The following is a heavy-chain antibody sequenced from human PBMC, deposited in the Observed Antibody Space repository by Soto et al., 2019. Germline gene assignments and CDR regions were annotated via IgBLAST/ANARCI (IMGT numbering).Heavy chain of an antibody. J-gene: IGHJ5*02. CDR3: VRARLDGNGYTWSWFDP. Sequence: QVQLVQSEAEVKEPGASVKVSCKASGYTFTDYALQWVRQAPGQSLEWMGWINAGNGNTKYSQKFLGRVTFTRDTSASTAYMEMSSLTYEDTAVFYCVRARLDGNGYTWSWFDPWGQGVLVTVSS. V-gene: IGHV1-3*01. CDR2: INAGNGNT. CDR1: GYTFTDYA. D-gene: IGHD5-12*01.